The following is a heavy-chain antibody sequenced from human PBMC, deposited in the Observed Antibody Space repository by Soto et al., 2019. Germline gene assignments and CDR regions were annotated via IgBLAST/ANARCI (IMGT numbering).Heavy chain of an antibody. Sequence: GGGLRLSWCAPGRTRIGFGRSRVRQAPGKGLEWVSSISGWGGSTYYADSVKGRFTISRDNSKNTLYLQMNSLRAEDTAVYYCARRASVLDYWGQGTLVTVSS. CDR3: ARRASVLDY. CDR2: ISGWGGST. CDR1: GRTRIGFG. V-gene: IGHV3-23*01. J-gene: IGHJ4*02.